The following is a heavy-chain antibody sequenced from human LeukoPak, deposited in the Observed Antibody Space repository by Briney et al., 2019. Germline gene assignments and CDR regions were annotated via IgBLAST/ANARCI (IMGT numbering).Heavy chain of an antibody. V-gene: IGHV5-51*01. J-gene: IGHJ4*02. Sequence: GESLKISCKGSGYSFSSYWIGWVRQMPGKGLEWMGIIFPGDSDARYSPPFQGQVTISADKSISTASLQWSSLKASDTAMYYCARRGYSYDYFDYWGQGTLVTVSS. CDR3: ARRGYSYDYFDY. CDR1: GYSFSSYW. D-gene: IGHD5-18*01. CDR2: IFPGDSDA.